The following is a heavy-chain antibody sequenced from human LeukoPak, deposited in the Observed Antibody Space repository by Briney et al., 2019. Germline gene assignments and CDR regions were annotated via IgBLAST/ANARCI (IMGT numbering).Heavy chain of an antibody. Sequence: PGGSLRLSCVVSGIPFSDYYMNWIRQAPGKGLEWISYISSSSSYTDYADSVKGRFTISRDNAENSLFLQMNSLRDEDTAVYYCASYSYALDYLAYWGRGTLVTVSS. D-gene: IGHD5-18*01. CDR2: ISSSSSYT. CDR1: GIPFSDYY. J-gene: IGHJ4*02. CDR3: ASYSYALDYLAY. V-gene: IGHV3-11*06.